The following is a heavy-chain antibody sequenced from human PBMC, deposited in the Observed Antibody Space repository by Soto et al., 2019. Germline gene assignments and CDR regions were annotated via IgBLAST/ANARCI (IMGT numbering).Heavy chain of an antibody. V-gene: IGHV5-51*01. D-gene: IGHD6-13*01. CDR1: GYSFTSYW. CDR3: ARLPWEYSSSSGGIAAAGTEAHYYYYYGMDV. J-gene: IGHJ6*02. CDR2: IYPGDSDT. Sequence: PGESLKISCKGSGYSFTSYWIGWVRQMPGKGLEWMGIIYPGDSDTRYSPSFQGQVTISADKSISTAYLQWSSLKASDTAMYYCARLPWEYSSSSGGIAAAGTEAHYYYYYGMDVWGQGTTVTVSS.